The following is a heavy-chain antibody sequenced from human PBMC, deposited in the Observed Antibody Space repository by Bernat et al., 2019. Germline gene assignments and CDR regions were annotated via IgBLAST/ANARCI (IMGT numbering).Heavy chain of an antibody. D-gene: IGHD6-13*01. Sequence: QVQLQESGPGLVKPSQTLSLTCTVSGGSISSGGYYWSWIRQHPGKGLEWIGYIYYSGSTYYNPSLKSRVTISVDTSKNQFSLKLSSVTAADTAVYYCARDRRGAAAGPARYFDYWGQGTLVTVSS. CDR2: IYYSGST. CDR1: GGSISSGGYY. CDR3: ARDRRGAAAGPARYFDY. J-gene: IGHJ4*02. V-gene: IGHV4-31*03.